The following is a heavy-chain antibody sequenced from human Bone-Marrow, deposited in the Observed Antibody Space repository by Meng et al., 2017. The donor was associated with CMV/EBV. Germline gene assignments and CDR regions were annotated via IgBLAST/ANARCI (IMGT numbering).Heavy chain of an antibody. Sequence: ESLKISCAVYGGSLSGYYWTWIRQPPGKGLEWIGEIGLRGNTKYNPSLKSRVTISVDTSKNQFSLKLSSVTAADTAVYYCARPSYCSSTSCYLFDDWGQGPRVTGSS. CDR3: ARPSYCSSTSCYLFDD. CDR2: IGLRGNT. V-gene: IGHV4-34*01. J-gene: IGHJ4*02. CDR1: GGSLSGYY. D-gene: IGHD2-2*01.